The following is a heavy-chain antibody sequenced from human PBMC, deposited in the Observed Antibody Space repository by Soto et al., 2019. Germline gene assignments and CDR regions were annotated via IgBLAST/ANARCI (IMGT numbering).Heavy chain of an antibody. V-gene: IGHV1-3*01. J-gene: IGHJ5*02. CDR3: ARTIVVVPAAKGELDP. CDR2: INAGNGNT. D-gene: IGHD2-2*01. Sequence: ASVKVSCKASGYTFTSYAMHWVRQAPGQRLEWMGWINAGNGNTKYSQKFQGRVTITRDTSASTAYMELSSLRSEDTAVYYCARTIVVVPAAKGELDPWGQGTLVTVPQ. CDR1: GYTFTSYA.